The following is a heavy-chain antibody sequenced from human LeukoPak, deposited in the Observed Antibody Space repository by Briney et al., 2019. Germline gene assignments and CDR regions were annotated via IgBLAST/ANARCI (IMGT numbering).Heavy chain of an antibody. CDR1: GFDLSDYY. Sequence: GGSLRLSCVVSGFDLSDYYISWIRQAPGKGRGFISYISSRGGNIYFADSVKGRFTMSRDNARGSLYLQMNSLTADDKAIYYCARRRDYFDYWGQGTLVTVSS. CDR2: ISSRGGNI. CDR3: ARRRDYFDY. J-gene: IGHJ4*02. V-gene: IGHV3-11*01.